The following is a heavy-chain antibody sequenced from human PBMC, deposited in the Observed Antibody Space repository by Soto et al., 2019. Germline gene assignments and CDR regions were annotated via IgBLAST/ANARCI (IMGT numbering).Heavy chain of an antibody. J-gene: IGHJ4*02. V-gene: IGHV3-48*03. D-gene: IGHD1-26*01. CDR2: ISSSGSTI. Sequence: EVQLVESGGGLVQPGGSLRLSCAASGFTFSSYEMNWVRQAPGKGLEWVSYISSSGSTIYYADSVKGRFTISRDNAKNPLYLQMTSRGAEDTAVYYCARGQYVSGGGYFDYWGQETLVTVSS. CDR3: ARGQYVSGGGYFDY. CDR1: GFTFSSYE.